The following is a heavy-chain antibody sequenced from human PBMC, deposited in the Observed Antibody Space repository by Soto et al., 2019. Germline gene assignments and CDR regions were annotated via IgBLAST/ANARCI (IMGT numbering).Heavy chain of an antibody. CDR1: GGTFSSYA. V-gene: IGHV1-69*06. Sequence: SVKVSCKASGGTFSSYAISWVRQAPGQGLEWMGGIIPIFGTANYAQKFQGRVTITADKSTSTAYMELSSLRSEDMVVYSCVSSMAAAGTLSPAPPYYFDYWGQGTLVTVSS. J-gene: IGHJ4*02. CDR2: IIPIFGTA. D-gene: IGHD6-13*01. CDR3: VSSMAAAGTLSPAPPYYFDY.